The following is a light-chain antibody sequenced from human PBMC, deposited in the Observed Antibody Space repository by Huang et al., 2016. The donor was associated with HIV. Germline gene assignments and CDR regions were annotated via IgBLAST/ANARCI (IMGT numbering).Light chain of an antibody. CDR3: QQRDNWPIT. CDR1: QSISNY. J-gene: IGKJ4*01. CDR2: DAS. V-gene: IGKV3-11*01. Sequence: EIVLTQSPATLSLSPGERATLSCRASQSISNYLGWYQQKSGQAPRRIVYDASNRVAGVPARFSGSGSGTDFSLTINGLEPEDFAVYYCQQRDNWPITFGGGTKVEIK.